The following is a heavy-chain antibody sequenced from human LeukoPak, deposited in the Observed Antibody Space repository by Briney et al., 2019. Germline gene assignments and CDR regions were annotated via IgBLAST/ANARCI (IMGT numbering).Heavy chain of an antibody. Sequence: GGSLRLSCAASGFTFSRYSMHWVRQAPGKGLVWVSHVNSDGSGTDYADSVKGRFTISRDNAKNSLYLQMNSLRAEDTAMYYCAREEHYDRSGWGAFPIWGQGTMLTVSS. V-gene: IGHV3-74*01. CDR1: GFTFSRYS. J-gene: IGHJ3*02. D-gene: IGHD3-22*01. CDR3: AREEHYDRSGWGAFPI. CDR2: VNSDGSGT.